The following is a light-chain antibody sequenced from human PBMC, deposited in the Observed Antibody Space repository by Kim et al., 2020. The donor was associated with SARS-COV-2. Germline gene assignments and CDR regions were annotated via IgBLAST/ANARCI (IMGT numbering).Light chain of an antibody. CDR3: QQYDGLST. CDR1: HDINSG. CDR2: EAS. V-gene: IGKV1-5*01. J-gene: IGKJ1*01. Sequence: SASRGRGVTSTGRASHDINSGLGWYQQKPGKAPNLLFYEASTLEGGVPSRFSGSGSGTEFTLTINSLQPDDFATYYCQQYDGLSTFGQGTKVEIK.